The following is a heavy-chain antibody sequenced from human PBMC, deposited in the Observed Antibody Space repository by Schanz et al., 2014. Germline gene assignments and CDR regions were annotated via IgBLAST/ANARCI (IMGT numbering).Heavy chain of an antibody. CDR2: MIGSGSSV. CDR1: GFTFSSYG. V-gene: IGHV3-NL1*01. CDR3: AKDGRLPYYGTGSDFDY. Sequence: QAQLVESGGGVVQPGRSLRLSCVASGFTFSSYGMHWVRQAPGKGLEWVSRMIGSGSSVFYADSVKGRFTISRDNLKNTVYLQMNSLRAGDTAVYYCAKDGRLPYYGTGSDFDYWGQGTLVAVSA. J-gene: IGHJ4*02. D-gene: IGHD3-22*01.